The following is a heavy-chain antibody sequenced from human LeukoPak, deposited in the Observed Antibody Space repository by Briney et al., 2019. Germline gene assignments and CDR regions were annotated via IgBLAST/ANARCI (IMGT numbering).Heavy chain of an antibody. D-gene: IGHD6-13*01. CDR3: ARDNEGHSSSWYFDY. V-gene: IGHV4-39*07. CDR1: GGSISSSSYY. J-gene: IGHJ4*02. Sequence: SETLSLTCTVSGGSISSSSYYWGWIRQPPGKGLEWIGNIYHSGSNNFHSGSANYNPSLKSRLMISVDKSKNQFSLNLTSVTAADTAVYYCARDNEGHSSSWYFDYWGQGSLVTVSS. CDR2: IYHSGSNNFHSGSA.